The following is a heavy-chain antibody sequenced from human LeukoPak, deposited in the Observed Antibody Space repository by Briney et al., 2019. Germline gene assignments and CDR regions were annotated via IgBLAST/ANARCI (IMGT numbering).Heavy chain of an antibody. J-gene: IGHJ4*02. Sequence: GASLRLSCAASGFIFRNYAMSWVRQAPGKGLEWVSSITGSGDTTYYADSVKGRFTISRDNSKNTLYVEMNTLRAEDTAVYYCAKWGDYDILTGYYVSDFWGQGTLVTVSS. D-gene: IGHD3-9*01. CDR2: ITGSGDTT. V-gene: IGHV3-23*01. CDR3: AKWGDYDILTGYYVSDF. CDR1: GFIFRNYA.